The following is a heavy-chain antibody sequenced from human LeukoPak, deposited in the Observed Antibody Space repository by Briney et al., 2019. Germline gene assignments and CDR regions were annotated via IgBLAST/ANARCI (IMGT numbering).Heavy chain of an antibody. V-gene: IGHV3-74*01. CDR3: ARESSSWYGDLYYFDY. Sequence: GGSLRLSCAASGFTFSSYWMHWVRQAPGKGLVWVSRINSDGSSTIYADSVKGRFTISRDNAKNTLYLQMNSLRAGDTAVYYCARESSSWYGDLYYFDYWGQGTLVTVSS. D-gene: IGHD6-13*01. CDR1: GFTFSSYW. J-gene: IGHJ4*02. CDR2: INSDGSST.